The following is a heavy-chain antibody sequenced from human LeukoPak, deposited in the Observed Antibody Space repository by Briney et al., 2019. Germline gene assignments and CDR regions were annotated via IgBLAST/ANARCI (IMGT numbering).Heavy chain of an antibody. CDR1: GGSISGYY. V-gene: IGHV4-59*12. CDR2: IYESGST. D-gene: IGHD6-13*01. Sequence: SETLSLTCTVSGGSISGYYWSWIRQPPGKELEWIGYIYESGSTDYNPSLRSRVTISRDTSKNQVSLKLTSVTAADTAVYYCARRDTGGYSSSWYSFRYWGQGTLVTVSS. J-gene: IGHJ4*02. CDR3: ARRDTGGYSSSWYSFRY.